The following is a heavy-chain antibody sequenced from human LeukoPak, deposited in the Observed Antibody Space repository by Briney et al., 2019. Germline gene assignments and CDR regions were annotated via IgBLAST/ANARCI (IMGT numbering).Heavy chain of an antibody. V-gene: IGHV4-31*03. CDR2: IYYSGST. Sequence: SETLSLTCTVSGGSISSGGYYWSWIRQRPGKGLEWIGYIYYSGSTYYNPSLKSRVTISVDTSKNQFSLKLSSVTAADTAVYYCARAPKHTNSWYYFDYWGQGTLVSVSS. J-gene: IGHJ4*02. D-gene: IGHD2-2*01. CDR1: GGSISSGGYY. CDR3: ARAPKHTNSWYYFDY.